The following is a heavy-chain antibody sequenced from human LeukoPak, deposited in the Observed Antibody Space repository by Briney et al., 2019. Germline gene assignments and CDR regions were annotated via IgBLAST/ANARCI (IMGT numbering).Heavy chain of an antibody. Sequence: GGSLRLSCAASGFTFSSYAMIWVRQAPGKGLEWVSAISGSGDSTYSTDSVKGQYTISRDNSKNTLYLQMNSLRAEDTAVYYCAKKVPANWGSYFDYWGQGTLVTVSS. D-gene: IGHD7-27*01. CDR1: GFTFSSYA. CDR3: AKKVPANWGSYFDY. J-gene: IGHJ4*02. V-gene: IGHV3-23*01. CDR2: ISGSGDST.